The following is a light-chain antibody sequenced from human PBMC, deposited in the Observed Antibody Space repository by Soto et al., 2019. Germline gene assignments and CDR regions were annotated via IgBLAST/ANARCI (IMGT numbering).Light chain of an antibody. Sequence: QSVLTQPASVSGSPGQSITISCTGTSSDVGGYNYVSWYQQHPGKAPKLMIYDVSKRPSGVSNRFSGSKSVNTASLTISGLQAENEAGYYCSSYTSSSRVFGGGTKLPVL. J-gene: IGLJ3*02. CDR1: SSDVGGYNY. CDR3: SSYTSSSRV. V-gene: IGLV2-14*01. CDR2: DVS.